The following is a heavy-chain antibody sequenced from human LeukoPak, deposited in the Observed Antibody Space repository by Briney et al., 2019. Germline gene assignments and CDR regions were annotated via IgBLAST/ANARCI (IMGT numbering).Heavy chain of an antibody. D-gene: IGHD1-26*01. Sequence: GGSLRLSCEASGFTFSTYSMNWVRQAPGKGLEWVSSISSSSSYTYYADSAKGRFTISRDNAKNSLYLQMNSLRAEDTAVYYCARVGPGYWGQGTLVTVSS. CDR1: GFTFSTYS. CDR2: ISSSSSYT. J-gene: IGHJ4*02. CDR3: ARVGPGY. V-gene: IGHV3-21*06.